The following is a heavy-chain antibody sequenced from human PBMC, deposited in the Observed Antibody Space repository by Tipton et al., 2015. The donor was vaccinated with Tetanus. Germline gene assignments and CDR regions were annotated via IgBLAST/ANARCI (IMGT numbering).Heavy chain of an antibody. D-gene: IGHD2-8*01. Sequence: QSGAEVKKPGASVRVSCKASGYTFSDHYMHWVRQAPGQGLEWMAWIHPNDDDRRYAQKFQGRLTLTSDTSINTAYMELSGLTSDDTAFYYCARHPPRSPWSHRPYNWFDSWGQGTLVTVSS. CDR2: IHPNDDDR. V-gene: IGHV1-2*02. CDR1: GYTFSDHY. CDR3: ARHPPRSPWSHRPYNWFDS. J-gene: IGHJ5*01.